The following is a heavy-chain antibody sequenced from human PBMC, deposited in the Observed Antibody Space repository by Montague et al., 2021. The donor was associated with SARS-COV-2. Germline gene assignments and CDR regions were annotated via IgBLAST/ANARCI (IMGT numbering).Heavy chain of an antibody. V-gene: IGHV4-39*01. CDR3: ARQTTLPRGRAPPGV. J-gene: IGHJ6*02. CDR2: IYYTVNT. CDR1: GGSISSTAYY. Sequence: SETLSLTCTVSGGSISSTAYYWGWIRQPPGKGLEWIGSIYYTVNTYYNPSLKSRVTISVDASKNQFSLTLSSVSAADTAVYYCARQTTLPRGRAPPGVWGQGTTVTVS. D-gene: IGHD2/OR15-2a*01.